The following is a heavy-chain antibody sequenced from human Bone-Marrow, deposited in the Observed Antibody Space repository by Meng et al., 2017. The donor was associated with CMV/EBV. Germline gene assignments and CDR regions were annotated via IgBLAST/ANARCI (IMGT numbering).Heavy chain of an antibody. D-gene: IGHD3-22*01. Sequence: GESLKISCAASGFTVSSNYMGWVRQAPGKGLEWVANIKQDGSEKYYVDSVKGRFTISRDNAKNSLYLQMNSLRAEDTAVYYCARCALDYYDSSGYYYVGWDYFDYWGQGTLVTVSS. CDR3: ARCALDYYDSSGYYYVGWDYFDY. J-gene: IGHJ4*02. CDR1: GFTVSSNY. V-gene: IGHV3-7*01. CDR2: IKQDGSEK.